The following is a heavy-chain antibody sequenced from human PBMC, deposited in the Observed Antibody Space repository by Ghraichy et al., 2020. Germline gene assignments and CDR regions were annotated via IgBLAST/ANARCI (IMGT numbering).Heavy chain of an antibody. CDR1: GGSFSGYY. D-gene: IGHD3-9*01. CDR2: INHSGST. V-gene: IGHV4-34*01. Sequence: SETLSLTCAVYGGSFSGYYCSWIRQPPGKGLEWIGEINHSGSTNYNPSLKSRVTISVDTSKNQFSLKLSSVTAADTAVYYCARGSPLTRYYFLDYWGQGTLVTVSS. CDR3: ARGSPLTRYYFLDY. J-gene: IGHJ4*02.